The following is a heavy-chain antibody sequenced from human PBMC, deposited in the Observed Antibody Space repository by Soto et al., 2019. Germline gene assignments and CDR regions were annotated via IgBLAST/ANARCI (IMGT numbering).Heavy chain of an antibody. CDR2: IIPVSGTP. V-gene: IGHV1-69*13. J-gene: IGHJ4*02. CDR1: EGTFSDNA. Sequence: VKVSCKASEGTFSDNAISWMRQAPGQGLEWLGGIIPVSGTPYYAQSFQGRVTISADDSSSTAYLDLTSLKSDDTAIYFCARGIFPGSRWHYFEAWGQGTLVTVYS. D-gene: IGHD6-13*01. CDR3: ARGIFPGSRWHYFEA.